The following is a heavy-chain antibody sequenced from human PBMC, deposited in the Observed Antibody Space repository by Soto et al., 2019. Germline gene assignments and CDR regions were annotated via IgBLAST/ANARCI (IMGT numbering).Heavy chain of an antibody. CDR3: ARKGLGLDD. CDR2: IIPIFGTA. J-gene: IGHJ4*02. CDR1: GSTFSSYA. V-gene: IGHV1-69*13. Sequence: SVKVSCQASGSTFSSYAIRLARQAPGQGLEWMGGIIPIFGTANYAQKFQGRVTITADESTSTAYMELSSLRSEDTAVYYCARKGLGLDDWGQGTLVTVSS.